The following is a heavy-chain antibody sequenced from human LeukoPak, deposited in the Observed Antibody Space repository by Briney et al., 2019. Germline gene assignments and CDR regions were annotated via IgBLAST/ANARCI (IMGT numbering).Heavy chain of an antibody. Sequence: EASVKVSCKASGYTFTSYDINWVRQAPGQGLAWMGWMNPNSGNTGYPQKFQGRVTITRNTCISTAYMELSSLRSEDTAVYYCARGCLVPAAGYNWFDPWGQGTLVTVSS. V-gene: IGHV1-8*03. CDR1: GYTFTSYD. D-gene: IGHD6-13*01. CDR3: ARGCLVPAAGYNWFDP. CDR2: MNPNSGNT. J-gene: IGHJ5*02.